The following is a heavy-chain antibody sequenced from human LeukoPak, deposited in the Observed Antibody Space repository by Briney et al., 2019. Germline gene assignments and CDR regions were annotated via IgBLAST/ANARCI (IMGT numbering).Heavy chain of an antibody. J-gene: IGHJ6*02. CDR3: ARDLSSGEYGPYYYYGMDV. V-gene: IGHV4-59*01. CDR2: INYSGST. CDR1: GGSISRYY. Sequence: PSETLSLTCTVSGGSISRYYWSWIRQPPGKVLEWIGYINYSGSTNYNPSLKSRVTISVDTSKNQFSLKLSSVTPADTAVYYCARDLSSGEYGPYYYYGMDVWGQGTTVTVSS. D-gene: IGHD3-22*01.